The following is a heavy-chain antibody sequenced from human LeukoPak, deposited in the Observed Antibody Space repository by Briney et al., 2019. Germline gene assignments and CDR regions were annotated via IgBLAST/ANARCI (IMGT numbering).Heavy chain of an antibody. Sequence: GRSLRLSCAASGFTFSSYAMHWVRQAPGKGLEWVAVISYDGSNKYYADSVKGRFTLSRDNSKNTLCLQMNSLRAEDTAVYYCARRSPSSSRLNPFFGYWGQGTLVTVSS. CDR2: ISYDGSNK. D-gene: IGHD6-13*01. V-gene: IGHV3-30*01. CDR1: GFTFSSYA. J-gene: IGHJ4*02. CDR3: ARRSPSSSRLNPFFGY.